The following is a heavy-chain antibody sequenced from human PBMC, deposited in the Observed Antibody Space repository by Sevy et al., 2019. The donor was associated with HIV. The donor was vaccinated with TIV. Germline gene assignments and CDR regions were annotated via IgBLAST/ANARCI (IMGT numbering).Heavy chain of an antibody. Sequence: GGSLRLSCAASGFTFSSYGMHWVRQAPGKGLEWVAFIRYDGSNKYYADSVKGRFTISRDNSKNTLYLQTNSLRAEDTAVYYCAKAGCSSTSCYVGYYYYGMDVWGQGTTVTVSS. CDR2: IRYDGSNK. CDR3: AKAGCSSTSCYVGYYYYGMDV. V-gene: IGHV3-30*02. J-gene: IGHJ6*02. CDR1: GFTFSSYG. D-gene: IGHD2-2*01.